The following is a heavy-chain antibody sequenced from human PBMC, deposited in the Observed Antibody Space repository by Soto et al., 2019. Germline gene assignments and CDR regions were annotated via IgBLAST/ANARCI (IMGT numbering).Heavy chain of an antibody. V-gene: IGHV2-5*02. CDR1: GFSLTTSGEG. J-gene: IGHJ4*02. Sequence: QITLRESGPALVKPTQTLTLTCTFSGFSLTTSGEGVGWIGQPPGKAPEWLALIYWDDDKRYSPSLKNRLTISGDTSRSQVVLTMTNMDPVDSATYYCAHRKKTVIVATYFDYWGQGTLVTVSS. D-gene: IGHD1-1*01. CDR3: AHRKKTVIVATYFDY. CDR2: IYWDDDK.